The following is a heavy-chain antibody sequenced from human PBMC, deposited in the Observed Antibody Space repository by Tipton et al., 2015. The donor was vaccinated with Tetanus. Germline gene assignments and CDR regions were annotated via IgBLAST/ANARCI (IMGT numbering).Heavy chain of an antibody. V-gene: IGHV4-31*03. CDR1: GGSISSGGYY. D-gene: IGHD4-23*01. Sequence: TLSLTCTVSGGSISSGGYYWSWIRQHPGKGLEWIGDIYNSGSTYYNPSLKSRVTISVDTSKNQFSLKLNSVTAADTAVYYCARGGAYGGKAEYWGQGNLVIVSS. J-gene: IGHJ4*02. CDR3: ARGGAYGGKAEY. CDR2: IYNSGST.